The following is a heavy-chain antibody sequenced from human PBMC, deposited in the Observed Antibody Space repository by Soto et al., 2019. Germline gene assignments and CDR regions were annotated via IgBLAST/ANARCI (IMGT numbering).Heavy chain of an antibody. Sequence: QVQLVESGGGVGQPGRSLRLSCAASGFTFRSYGIHWVRQAPGKGLEWVAIIWNDEIIWNDESNKYYADSVKGRFTISRDNPKNTLYLQMNSLRAEDTAVYYCARGPPFGYCNSTCDYCMDVWGHGTTVTVSS. CDR3: ARGPPFGYCNSTCDYCMDV. V-gene: IGHV3-33*01. CDR2: IWNDESNK. J-gene: IGHJ6*02. D-gene: IGHD2-2*01. CDR1: GFTFRSYG.